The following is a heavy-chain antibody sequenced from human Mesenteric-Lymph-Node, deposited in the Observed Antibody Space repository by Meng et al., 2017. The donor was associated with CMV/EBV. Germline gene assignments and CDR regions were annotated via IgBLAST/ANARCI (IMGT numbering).Heavy chain of an antibody. CDR1: GFIFGDYA. J-gene: IGHJ4*02. Sequence: GGSLRLSCTASGFIFGDYAMSWVRQAPGKGLEWVGFIRSKAYGGTIDYAASVRGRFTISRDNRKNSLYLQMNSLRTEDTALYYCAKATLYCSSITCYFDYWGQGTLVTVSS. CDR3: AKATLYCSSITCYFDY. V-gene: IGHV3-49*04. D-gene: IGHD2-2*01. CDR2: IRSKAYGGTI.